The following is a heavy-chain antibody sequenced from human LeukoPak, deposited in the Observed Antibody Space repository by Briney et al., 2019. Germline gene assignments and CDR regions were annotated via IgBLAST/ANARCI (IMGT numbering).Heavy chain of an antibody. CDR2: NNPNSGGT. J-gene: IGHJ3*02. D-gene: IGHD1-26*01. Sequence: ASVKVSCKASGYTFTGYYIHWVRQAPGQGLEWMGWNNPNSGGTNYAQKLQGRVTMTRDTSVSTAYMELSRLRSDDTAVYYCAREGARWEPSFSAFDIWGQGTMVTVSS. CDR3: AREGARWEPSFSAFDI. V-gene: IGHV1-2*02. CDR1: GYTFTGYY.